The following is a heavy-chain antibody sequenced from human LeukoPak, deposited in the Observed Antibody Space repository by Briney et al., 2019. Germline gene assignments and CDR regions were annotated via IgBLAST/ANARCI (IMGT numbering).Heavy chain of an antibody. V-gene: IGHV1-8*01. Sequence: ASVKVSCKASGYTFTNYDINWVRQATGQELEWMGWMNPNSGNTGYAQRFQGRVTMTRDTSTGTAYMDLSSLTSEDTAVYYCARNPAASGSFEYWGQGTLVTVSS. CDR2: MNPNSGNT. J-gene: IGHJ4*02. CDR1: GYTFTNYD. CDR3: ARNPAASGSFEY. D-gene: IGHD3-10*01.